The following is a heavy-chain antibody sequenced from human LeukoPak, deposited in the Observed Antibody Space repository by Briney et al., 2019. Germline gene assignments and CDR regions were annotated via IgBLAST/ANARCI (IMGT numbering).Heavy chain of an antibody. CDR3: ARGFNPYYYGSGSYRPHAFDI. Sequence: SETLSLTCTVSGGSISSYYWSWIRQPPGKGLEWIGYIYYSGSTNYNPSLKSRVTMSVDTSKNQFSLKLSSVTAAGTAVYYCARGFNPYYYGSGSYRPHAFDIWGQGTMVTVSS. J-gene: IGHJ3*02. D-gene: IGHD3-10*01. CDR2: IYYSGST. V-gene: IGHV4-59*12. CDR1: GGSISSYY.